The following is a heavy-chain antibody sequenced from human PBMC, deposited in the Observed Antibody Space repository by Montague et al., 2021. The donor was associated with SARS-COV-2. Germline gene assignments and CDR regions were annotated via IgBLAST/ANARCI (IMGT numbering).Heavy chain of an antibody. V-gene: IGHV4-39*07. J-gene: IGHJ6*02. CDR1: GGSISSSSYY. Sequence: SETLSLTCTVSGGSISSSSYYWGWIRQPPGKGLEWIGSIYYSGSTYYNPSLKSRVTISVDTSKNQFSLKLSSVIAADTAVYYCARDLDSFYGMDVWGQGTTVTVSS. CDR3: ARDLDSFYGMDV. CDR2: IYYSGST.